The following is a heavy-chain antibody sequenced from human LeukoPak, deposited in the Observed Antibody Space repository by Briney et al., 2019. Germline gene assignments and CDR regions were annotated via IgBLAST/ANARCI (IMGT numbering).Heavy chain of an antibody. CDR3: AREGYSSSHFDY. V-gene: IGHV3-21*01. CDR1: GFTFSSYS. J-gene: IGHJ4*02. Sequence: GGSLRLSCAASGFTFSSYSMNWVRQAPGKGLEWVSSISSSSSYIYYADSVKGRFTISRDDAKNSLYLQMNSLRAEDTAVYYCAREGYSSSHFDYWGQGTLVTVSS. D-gene: IGHD6-13*01. CDR2: ISSSSSYI.